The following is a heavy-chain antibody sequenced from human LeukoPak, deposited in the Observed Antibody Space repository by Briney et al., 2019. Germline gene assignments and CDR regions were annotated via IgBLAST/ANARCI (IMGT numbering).Heavy chain of an antibody. D-gene: IGHD2-2*01. V-gene: IGHV3-30*04. CDR2: ISYDGSNK. Sequence: GGSLRLSCAASGFTFSSYAMHWVRQAPGKGLEWVAVISYDGSNKYYADSVKGRFTISRDNSKNTLYLQMNSLRAEDTAVYYCAKDGEYQLSLFLHYFDYWGQGTLVTVSS. CDR1: GFTFSSYA. J-gene: IGHJ4*02. CDR3: AKDGEYQLSLFLHYFDY.